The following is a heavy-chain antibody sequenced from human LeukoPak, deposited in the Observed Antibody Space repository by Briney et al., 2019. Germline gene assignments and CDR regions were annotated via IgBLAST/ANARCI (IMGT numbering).Heavy chain of an antibody. J-gene: IGHJ4*02. CDR2: IGIRGDT. Sequence: GGSLRLSCAASGFTFIDYNMHWVRQVIGKGLEWVSVIGIRGDTHYSGSVKGRFTISRENAESSLYLQMNSLRAEDPAVYCCARGVIQGSGIDEFDYWGQGTLVTVSS. V-gene: IGHV3-13*01. CDR1: GFTFIDYN. D-gene: IGHD5-18*01. CDR3: ARGVIQGSGIDEFDY.